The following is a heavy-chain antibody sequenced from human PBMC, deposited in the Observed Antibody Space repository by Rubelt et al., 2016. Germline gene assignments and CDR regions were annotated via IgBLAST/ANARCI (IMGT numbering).Heavy chain of an antibody. D-gene: IGHD6-19*01. Sequence: EVQLLESGGGLVQPGGSLRLSCAASGFTFSSYAMSWVRQAPGKGLEWVSGVSGSGGSTYYADSVKGRFTISRDNSRNTMDLQMNSLRAEDTAVYYCARDGRYSSGWVKDLDYWGQGTLVTVSS. CDR3: ARDGRYSSGWVKDLDY. V-gene: IGHV3-23*01. CDR2: VSGSGGST. CDR1: GFTFSSYA. J-gene: IGHJ4*02.